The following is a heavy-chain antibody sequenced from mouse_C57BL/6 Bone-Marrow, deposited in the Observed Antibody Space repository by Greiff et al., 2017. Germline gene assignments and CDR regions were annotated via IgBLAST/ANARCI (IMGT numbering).Heavy chain of an antibody. Sequence: QVQLQQPGAELVRPGSSVKLSCKASGYTFTSYWMHWVKQRPIQGLEWIGNIDPSDSETHYNQKFKDKATLTVDKSSSTAYMQLSSLTSEDSAVYYCARRLRLWYFDVWGTGTTVTVSS. D-gene: IGHD2-4*01. J-gene: IGHJ1*03. V-gene: IGHV1-52*01. CDR2: IDPSDSET. CDR3: ARRLRLWYFDV. CDR1: GYTFTSYW.